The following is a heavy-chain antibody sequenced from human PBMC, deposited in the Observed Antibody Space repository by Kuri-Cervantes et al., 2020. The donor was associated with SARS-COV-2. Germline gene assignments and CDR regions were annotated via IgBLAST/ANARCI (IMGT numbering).Heavy chain of an antibody. V-gene: IGHV1-2*02. CDR1: GYSFTGYY. CDR2: INPNSGGT. J-gene: IGHJ4*02. D-gene: IGHD1-26*01. CDR3: ARAVSPRIVGALTYFDY. Sequence: ASVKVSCKASGYSFTGYYMHWVRQAPGQGLEWMGWINPNSGGTNYAQKLQGRVTMTTDTSTSTAYMELRSLRSDDTAVYYCARAVSPRIVGALTYFDYWGQGTLVTVSS.